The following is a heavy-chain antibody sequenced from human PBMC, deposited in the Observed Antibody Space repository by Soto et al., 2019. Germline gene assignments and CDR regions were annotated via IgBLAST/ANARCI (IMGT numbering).Heavy chain of an antibody. CDR2: IYYSGST. CDR1: GGSISSSSYY. V-gene: IGHV4-39*01. D-gene: IGHD3-10*01. J-gene: IGHJ4*02. Sequence: QLQLQESGPGLVKPSETLSLTCTVSGGSISSSSYYWGWIRQPPGKGLEWIGSIYYSGSTYYNPSLXSRVTIXXDTSKNQFALKLSSVTAADTAVYYCATLWFGEGNYWGQGTLVTVSS. CDR3: ATLWFGEGNY.